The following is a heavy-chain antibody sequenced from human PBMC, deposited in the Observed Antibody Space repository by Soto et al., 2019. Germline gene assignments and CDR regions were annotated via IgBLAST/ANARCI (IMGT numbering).Heavy chain of an antibody. CDR1: GFTFSSYG. J-gene: IGHJ3*02. D-gene: IGHD2-21*02. Sequence: GGSLRLSCAASGFTFSSYGMHWVRQAPGKGLEWVAVISYDGSNKYYADSVKGRFTISRDNSKNTLYLQMNSLRAEDTVVYYCAKDISSHDSWVPKSAFDIWGQGTMVTVSS. CDR2: ISYDGSNK. V-gene: IGHV3-30*18. CDR3: AKDISSHDSWVPKSAFDI.